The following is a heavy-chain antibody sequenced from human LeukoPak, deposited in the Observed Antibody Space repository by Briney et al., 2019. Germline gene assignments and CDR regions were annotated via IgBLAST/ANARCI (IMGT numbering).Heavy chain of an antibody. CDR1: GGTFSRYA. CDR2: IIPLLGIA. D-gene: IGHD4-17*01. Sequence: SVKVSCKASGGTFSRYAISWVRQAPGQGLEWMGRIIPLLGIANYAQKFQGRVTMTRDTSTSTVYMELSSLRSEDTAVYYCARANYGDSFRWFDPWGQGTLVTVSS. J-gene: IGHJ5*02. CDR3: ARANYGDSFRWFDP. V-gene: IGHV1-69*04.